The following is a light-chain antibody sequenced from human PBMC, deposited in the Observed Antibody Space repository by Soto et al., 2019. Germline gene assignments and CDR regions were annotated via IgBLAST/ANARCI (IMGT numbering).Light chain of an antibody. Sequence: QSVLTQPPSASGTPGQRVTISCSGSSSNIGGNTVNWYQHLPGTAPKLLIYTNNQRPSGVPDRFSGSKSGTSASLAISGLQSEDETDYYCAAWDDSLNGWVFGGGTNLTVL. CDR3: AAWDDSLNGWV. J-gene: IGLJ3*02. CDR2: TNN. V-gene: IGLV1-44*01. CDR1: SSNIGGNT.